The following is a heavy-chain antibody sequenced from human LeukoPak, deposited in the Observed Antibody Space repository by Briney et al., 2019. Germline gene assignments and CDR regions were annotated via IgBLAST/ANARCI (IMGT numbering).Heavy chain of an antibody. V-gene: IGHV1-18*01. CDR2: ISAYNGNT. J-gene: IGHJ3*02. Sequence: GASVKVSCKASGYTFTSYGISWVRQAPGQGLEWMGWISAYNGNTNYAQKLQGRVTMTTDTSTSTAYMELRSLRSDDTAVYYCARVFRPGYCSSTSCYADAFDIWGQGTMVTVSS. CDR3: ARVFRPGYCSSTSCYADAFDI. CDR1: GYTFTSYG. D-gene: IGHD2-2*01.